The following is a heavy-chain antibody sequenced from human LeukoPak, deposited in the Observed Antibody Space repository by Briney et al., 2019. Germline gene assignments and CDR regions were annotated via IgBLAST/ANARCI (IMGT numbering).Heavy chain of an antibody. D-gene: IGHD3-22*01. J-gene: IGHJ4*02. CDR1: GFTFSSYA. Sequence: GGSLRLSCAASGFTFSSYAMHWVRQAPGKGLEWVSAISGSGGSTYYADSVKGRFTISRDNSKNTLYLQMNSLRAEDTAVYYCAKYDSSGYYYVVLIDYWGQGTLVTVSS. CDR2: ISGSGGST. CDR3: AKYDSSGYYYVVLIDY. V-gene: IGHV3-23*01.